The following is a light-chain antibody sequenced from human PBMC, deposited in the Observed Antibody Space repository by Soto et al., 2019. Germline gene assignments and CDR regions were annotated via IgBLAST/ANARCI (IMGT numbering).Light chain of an antibody. Sequence: QSVLTQPPSVSGAPGQRVTISCTGSSSNIGAGYDVHWYQQLPGTAPKLLIYGNSNRPSGVPDRFSGSKSGTSASLAITVLQAEDEADYYCQSYDSSLSGSWVFGTGTKLTVL. V-gene: IGLV1-40*01. CDR1: SSNIGAGYD. J-gene: IGLJ1*01. CDR2: GNS. CDR3: QSYDSSLSGSWV.